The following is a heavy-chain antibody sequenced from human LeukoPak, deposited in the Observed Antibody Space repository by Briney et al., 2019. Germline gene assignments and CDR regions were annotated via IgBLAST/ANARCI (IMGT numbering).Heavy chain of an antibody. D-gene: IGHD2-21*01. CDR1: GFTFSRHG. CDR3: ARDGGGYCGGD. CDR2: IWYDGSDK. V-gene: IGHV3-33*01. J-gene: IGHJ4*02. Sequence: GGSLRLSCAASGFTFSRHGMHWVRQAPGKGLEWVAVIWYDGSDKYYVDSVKGRFTISRDDSKNTLYLQLNSLRAEDTAVYYCARDGGGYCGGDWGQGTLVTVSS.